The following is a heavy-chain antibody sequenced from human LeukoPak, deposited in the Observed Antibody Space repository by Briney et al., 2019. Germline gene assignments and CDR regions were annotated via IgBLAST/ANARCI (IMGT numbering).Heavy chain of an antibody. CDR2: ISGSGTTI. D-gene: IGHD1-26*01. J-gene: IGHJ5*02. CDR1: GFTFSSYS. V-gene: IGHV3-48*02. CDR3: ARVPWGSYNGSYH. Sequence: GGSLRLSCAASGFTFSSYSMNWVRQAPGKGLEWVSYISGSGTTIYYADSVKGRFTISRDNAKNSLYLQMNSLRDEDTAVYYCARVPWGSYNGSYHWGQGILVTVSS.